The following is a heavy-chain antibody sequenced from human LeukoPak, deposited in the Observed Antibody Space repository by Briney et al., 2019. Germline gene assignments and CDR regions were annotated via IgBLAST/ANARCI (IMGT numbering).Heavy chain of an antibody. CDR3: ARESSSVDYDILTGYYWYFDL. CDR1: GGTFSSYA. J-gene: IGHJ2*01. D-gene: IGHD3-9*01. Sequence: SVKVSCKASGGTFSSYAISGVRQAPGQGLEWMGRIIPILGIANYAQKFQGRVTITADKSTSTAYMELSSLRSEDMAVYYCARESSSVDYDILTGYYWYFDLWGRGTLVTVSS. CDR2: IIPILGIA. V-gene: IGHV1-69*04.